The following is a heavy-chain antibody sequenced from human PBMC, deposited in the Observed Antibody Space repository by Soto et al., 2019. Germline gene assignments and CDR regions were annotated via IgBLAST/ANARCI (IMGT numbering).Heavy chain of an antibody. CDR3: ATEEWGAFDI. D-gene: IGHD3-3*01. Sequence: QVQLVESGGGLVNPGGSLRLSCAASGFTLTKYYMSWIRQAPGRGLEWISYISADRVWADYADSAKGRFTISKDNAWNSLYLQMDSLRAEDTAVDYCATEEWGAFDIWGLGTMVTVSS. CDR1: GFTLTKYY. V-gene: IGHV3-11*06. CDR2: ISADRVWA. J-gene: IGHJ3*02.